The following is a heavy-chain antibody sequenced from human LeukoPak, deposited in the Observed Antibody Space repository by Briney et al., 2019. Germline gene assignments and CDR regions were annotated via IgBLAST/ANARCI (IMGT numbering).Heavy chain of an antibody. CDR3: ARAIAVAGTESHDY. CDR2: ISSSSYI. J-gene: IGHJ4*02. CDR1: GFTFSRYS. V-gene: IGHV3-21*01. Sequence: GGSLRLSCAASGFTFSRYSMNWVRQAPGKGLEWVSSISSSSYIYYADSVKGRFTISRDNAKNSLYLQMNSLRAEDTAVYYCARAIAVAGTESHDYWGQGTLVTVSS. D-gene: IGHD6-19*01.